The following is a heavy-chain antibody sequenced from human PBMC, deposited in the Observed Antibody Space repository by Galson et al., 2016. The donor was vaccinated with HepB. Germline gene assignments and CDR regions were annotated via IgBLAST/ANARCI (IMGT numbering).Heavy chain of an antibody. J-gene: IGHJ5*02. D-gene: IGHD2-15*01. CDR1: GFAFNIHG. Sequence: SLRLSCAASGFAFNIHGMNWVRQAPGKGLEWISFISSSSSTIYYANSVKGRFTISRDNAKNSLYLQMNSLRDEDTAVYYCARGKGYCSGSSCQNWFDPWGQGTLVTVSS. V-gene: IGHV3-48*02. CDR2: ISSSSSTI. CDR3: ARGKGYCSGSSCQNWFDP.